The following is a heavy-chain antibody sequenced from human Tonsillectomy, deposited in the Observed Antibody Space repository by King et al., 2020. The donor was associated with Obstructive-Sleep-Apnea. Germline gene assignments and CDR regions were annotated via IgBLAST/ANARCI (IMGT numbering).Heavy chain of an antibody. J-gene: IGHJ4*02. CDR3: ARTAVSGDLVWYFDY. CDR2: INAGNGNT. V-gene: IGHV1-3*01. CDR1: GYSFTTYA. D-gene: IGHD6-19*01. Sequence: AQLVQSGAEVKKSGASVKVSCKSSGYSFTTYAIHWVRQAPGQRPECMGWINAGNGNTKYSEKFQGRVTITRDTSARTAYMELNSLRSEDTAVYYCARTAVSGDLVWYFDYWGQGTLVTVPS.